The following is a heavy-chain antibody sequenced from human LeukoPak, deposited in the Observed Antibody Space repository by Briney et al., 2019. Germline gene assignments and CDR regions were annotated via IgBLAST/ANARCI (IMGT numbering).Heavy chain of an antibody. CDR3: AKDAGDGGYYYYMDV. J-gene: IGHJ6*03. V-gene: IGHV3-23*01. CDR1: GFTFNNYA. D-gene: IGHD3-16*01. Sequence: AGYLRLSCAASGFTFNNYAMSWVRQAPGKGLKWVSTISGGGDTTYYADSVKGRFTISRDTSQNTLFLQLNSLRVEDTAIYYCAKDAGDGGYYYYMDVWGKGTPVTVSS. CDR2: ISGGGDTT.